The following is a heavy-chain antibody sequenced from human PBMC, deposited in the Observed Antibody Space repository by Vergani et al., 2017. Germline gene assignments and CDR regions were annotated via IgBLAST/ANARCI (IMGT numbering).Heavy chain of an antibody. D-gene: IGHD6-25*01. J-gene: IGHJ4*02. CDR3: ARGERIAAIDY. CDR2: ISSSSSYI. Sequence: WVLSISSSSSYIYYADSVKGRFTISRDNAKNSLYLQMNSLRAEDTAVYYCARGERIAAIDYWGQGTLVTVSS. V-gene: IGHV3-21*01.